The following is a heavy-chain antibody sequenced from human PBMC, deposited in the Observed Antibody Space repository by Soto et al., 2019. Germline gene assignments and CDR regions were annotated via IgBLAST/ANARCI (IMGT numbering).Heavy chain of an antibody. CDR2: IYSGGNT. V-gene: IGHV3-66*04. J-gene: IGHJ2*01. D-gene: IGHD1-26*01. CDR3: ARHVGFYWYFDL. CDR1: GFTVSSSY. Sequence: EVQLVESGGGLVQPGGSLRLSCAASGFTVSSSYMGWVRQAPGKGLEWVSSIYSGGNTYYADSVRGRFTISTDTSKDTLYLQMNSLRVDDTAMYYCARHVGFYWYFDLWGRGTLVTVSS.